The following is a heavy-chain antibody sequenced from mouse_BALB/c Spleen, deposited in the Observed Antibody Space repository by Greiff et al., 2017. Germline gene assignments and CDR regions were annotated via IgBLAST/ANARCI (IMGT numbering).Heavy chain of an antibody. CDR2: ISDGGSYT. J-gene: IGHJ3*01. V-gene: IGHV5-4*02. CDR3: ARGIYYGYDEGFAY. CDR1: GFTFSDYY. D-gene: IGHD2-2*01. Sequence: DVHLVESGGGLVKPGGSLKLSCAASGFTFSDYYMYWVRQTPEKRLEWVATISDGGSYTYYPDSVKGRFTISRDNAKNNLYLQMSSLKSEDTAMYYCARGIYYGYDEGFAYWGQGTLVTVSA.